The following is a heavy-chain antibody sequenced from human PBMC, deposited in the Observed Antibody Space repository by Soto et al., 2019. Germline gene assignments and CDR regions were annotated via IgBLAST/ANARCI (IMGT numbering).Heavy chain of an antibody. J-gene: IGHJ6*02. D-gene: IGHD3-3*01. CDR1: GYTFTSYG. V-gene: IGHV1-18*01. Sequence: ASVKVSCKASGYTFTSYGISWVRQAPGQGLEWMGWISAYNGNTNYAQKLQGRVTMTTDTSTSTAYMELRSLRSDDTAVYYCARGNQAYSDFWSGPSAYGMDVWGQGTKVTVSS. CDR3: ARGNQAYSDFWSGPSAYGMDV. CDR2: ISAYNGNT.